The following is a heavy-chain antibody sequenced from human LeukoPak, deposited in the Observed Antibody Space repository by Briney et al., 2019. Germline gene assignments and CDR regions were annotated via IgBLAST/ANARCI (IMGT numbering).Heavy chain of an antibody. CDR3: ARVYYHGSGSNFFDY. CDR1: GGSISSGDYY. V-gene: IGHV4-61*02. CDR2: IYTSGST. D-gene: IGHD3-10*01. J-gene: IGHJ4*02. Sequence: SETLSLTCTVSGGSISSGDYYWTWIRQPAGKGLEWIGRIYTSGSTNYNPSLKSRVTISVDTSKNQFSLKLNSVTAADTAVYYCARVYYHGSGSNFFDYWGQGNLVTVSS.